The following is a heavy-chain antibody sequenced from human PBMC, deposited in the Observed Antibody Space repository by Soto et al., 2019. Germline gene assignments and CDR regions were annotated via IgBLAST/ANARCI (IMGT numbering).Heavy chain of an antibody. CDR3: ARDLSREYLPFSFDY. J-gene: IGHJ4*02. CDR1: GFPFSSYS. CDR2: ISSSSSTI. V-gene: IGHV3-48*02. Sequence: GGSLRLSCAASGFPFSSYSMNWVRQAPGKGLEWVSYISSSSSTIYYADSVKGRFTISRDNAKNSLYLQMNSLRDEDTAVYYSARDLSREYLPFSFDYWGRGTLFTVSS. D-gene: IGHD2-2*01.